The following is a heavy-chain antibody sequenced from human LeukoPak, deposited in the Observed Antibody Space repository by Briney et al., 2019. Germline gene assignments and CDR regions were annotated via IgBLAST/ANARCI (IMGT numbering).Heavy chain of an antibody. Sequence: ASVKVSCKASGYTFTSYDIHWVRQATGQGLEWMGWMNPNSGNTGYAQKFQGRVTITRNTSISTAYMELSSLRSEDTAVYYCARGPTRRQTYTTKNWFDRWGQGTLVTVSS. V-gene: IGHV1-8*03. CDR1: GYTFTSYD. CDR3: ARGPTRRQTYTTKNWFDR. D-gene: IGHD1-1*01. J-gene: IGHJ5*02. CDR2: MNPNSGNT.